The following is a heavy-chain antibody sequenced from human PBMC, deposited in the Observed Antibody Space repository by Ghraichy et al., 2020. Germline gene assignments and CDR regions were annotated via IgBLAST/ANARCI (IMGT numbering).Heavy chain of an antibody. CDR1: GYAFSGYV. V-gene: IGHV3-30*02. Sequence: GESLNISCAASGYAFSGYVMHWVRQAPGKGLEWVALIRSDGSDEHYADSVKGRFTISRDTSQNTLYLQMNSLRAEDTAVYYCAKGVTGYCSGGHCYFDYWGQGTLVTVSS. CDR3: AKGVTGYCSGGHCYFDY. J-gene: IGHJ4*02. D-gene: IGHD2-15*01. CDR2: IRSDGSDE.